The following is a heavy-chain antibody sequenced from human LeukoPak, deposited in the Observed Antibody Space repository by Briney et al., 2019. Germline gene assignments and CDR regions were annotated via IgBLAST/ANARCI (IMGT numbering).Heavy chain of an antibody. CDR3: AREGRFGYSHLYSSDY. V-gene: IGHV1-18*01. Sequence: AASVKVSCKASGYTFNSYGITWVRQAPGQGLEWMAWISVYNGNRRYAQNFQGRVTLTTDKTTTTAYMELTSLRSDDTATYYCAREGRFGYSHLYSSDYGGGGPRVPVSS. CDR1: GYTFNSYG. J-gene: IGHJ1*01. D-gene: IGHD1-26*01. CDR2: ISVYNGNR.